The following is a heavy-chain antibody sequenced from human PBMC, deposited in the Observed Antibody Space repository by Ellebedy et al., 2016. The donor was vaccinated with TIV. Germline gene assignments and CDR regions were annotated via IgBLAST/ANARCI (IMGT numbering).Heavy chain of an antibody. CDR1: GYTFTSYY. D-gene: IGHD3-3*01. J-gene: IGHJ6*02. CDR3: ARDGVYYDLRGGMDV. CDR2: INPSGGST. V-gene: IGHV1-46*01. Sequence: ASVKVSCKASGYTFTSYYIHWVRQAPGQGLEWMGIINPSGGSTRYAQKLQGRVTMTRDTSTSTVYMELSSLRSEDTAVYYCARDGVYYDLRGGMDVWGQGTTVTVSS.